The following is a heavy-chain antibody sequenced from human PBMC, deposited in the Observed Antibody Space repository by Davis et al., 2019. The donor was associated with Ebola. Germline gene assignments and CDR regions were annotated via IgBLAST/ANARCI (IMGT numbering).Heavy chain of an antibody. J-gene: IGHJ4*02. D-gene: IGHD4-17*01. CDR1: GFTFSSYG. CDR2: ISYDGSNK. Sequence: GESLKISCAASGFTFSSYGMHWVRQAPGKGLEWVAVISYDGSNKYYADSVKGRFTISRDNSKNTLYLQMNSLRAEDTAVYYCAKAQDYGDYVFDYWGQGTLVTVSS. CDR3: AKAQDYGDYVFDY. V-gene: IGHV3-30*18.